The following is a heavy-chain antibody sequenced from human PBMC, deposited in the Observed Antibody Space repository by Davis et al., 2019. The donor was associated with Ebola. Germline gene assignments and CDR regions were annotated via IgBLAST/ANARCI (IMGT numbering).Heavy chain of an antibody. Sequence: PGGSLRLSCAASGFTFSSYAMHWVRQAPGKGLEWVAVISYDGSNKYYADSVKGRFTISRDNSKNTLYLQMNSLRSEDTAVYYCARDLNYYDSSGYGSEGFDPWGQGTLVTVSS. V-gene: IGHV3-30-3*01. D-gene: IGHD3-22*01. CDR3: ARDLNYYDSSGYGSEGFDP. CDR2: ISYDGSNK. CDR1: GFTFSSYA. J-gene: IGHJ5*02.